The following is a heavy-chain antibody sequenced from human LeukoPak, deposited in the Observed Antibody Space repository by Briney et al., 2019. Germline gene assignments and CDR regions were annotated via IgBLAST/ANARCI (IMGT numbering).Heavy chain of an antibody. CDR2: INSDGSST. CDR3: ARGRPSLLWFGELSGWFDP. J-gene: IGHJ5*02. V-gene: IGHV3-74*01. D-gene: IGHD3-10*01. CDR1: GFTFSSYW. Sequence: GGTLRLSCAASGFTFSSYWMHWVRQAPGPGLVWVSRINSDGSSTSYADSVTGRFTISRDNAKNTLYLQMNSLRAEGTAVYYCARGRPSLLWFGELSGWFDPWGQGTLVTVSS.